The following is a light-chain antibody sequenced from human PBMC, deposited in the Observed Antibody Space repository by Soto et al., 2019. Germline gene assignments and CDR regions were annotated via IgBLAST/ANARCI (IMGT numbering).Light chain of an antibody. CDR2: DAS. J-gene: IGKJ5*01. Sequence: EIVLTQSPGTLSLSPGERATLSCRASQSLSSSQLAWYQQKPGQAPRLLIHDASSRATGISDRFTGSGSGTDFTLTITTLEPEDFAVYYCQQRSNWPITFGQGTRLETK. CDR1: QSLSSSQ. V-gene: IGKV3D-20*02. CDR3: QQRSNWPIT.